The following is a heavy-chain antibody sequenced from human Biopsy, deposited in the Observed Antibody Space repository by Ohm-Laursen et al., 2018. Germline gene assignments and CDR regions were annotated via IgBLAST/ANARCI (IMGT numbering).Heavy chain of an antibody. D-gene: IGHD6-6*01. Sequence: SLRLSCAASGFSDSSYDMNWVRQAPGKGLERISYISETSSHIYDADSVRGRFTVARDIAKNSLYLQLNSLRVEDTAVYYCARDSSRRAREGGMDVWGQGTTVTVSS. CDR1: GFSDSSYD. J-gene: IGHJ6*02. CDR2: ISETSSHI. CDR3: ARDSSRRAREGGMDV. V-gene: IGHV3-21*01.